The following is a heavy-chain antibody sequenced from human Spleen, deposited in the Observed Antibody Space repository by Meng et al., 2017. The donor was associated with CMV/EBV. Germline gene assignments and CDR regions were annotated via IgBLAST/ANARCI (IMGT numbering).Heavy chain of an antibody. V-gene: IGHV3-74*01. J-gene: IGHJ4*02. CDR2: IDNNDGRST. Sequence: EVQLVESGGTLVQPGGSLRLSCAVSGFTVRNYWMHWVRQRSGKRLEWVSRIDNNDGRSTSYADSVRGRFTISRDNAKNTLYLQMDSLRVEDTAVYYCARGVAESLGWEMGHWGQGTLITVSS. D-gene: IGHD1-26*01. CDR3: ARGVAESLGWEMGH. CDR1: GFTVRNYW.